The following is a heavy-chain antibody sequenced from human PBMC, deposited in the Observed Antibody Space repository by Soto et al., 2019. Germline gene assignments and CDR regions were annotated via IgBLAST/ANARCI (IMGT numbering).Heavy chain of an antibody. CDR2: ISYVGSNK. CDR3: ARGDTYYDFWSGYSGSYYYGMDV. D-gene: IGHD3-3*01. CDR1: GFTLSRCA. J-gene: IGHJ6*02. V-gene: IGHV3-30-3*01. Sequence: GGSLRLSCAASGFTLSRCATHGFRQPLGKALEWVVFISYVGSNKYYADSVKGRFTISRDNSKNTLYLQMNSLRAEDTAVYYCARGDTYYDFWSGYSGSYYYGMDVWGQGT.